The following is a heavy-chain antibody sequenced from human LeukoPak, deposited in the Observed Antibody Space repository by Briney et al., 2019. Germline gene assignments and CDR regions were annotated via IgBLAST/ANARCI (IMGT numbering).Heavy chain of an antibody. D-gene: IGHD3-10*01. CDR2: IIPSLEIV. V-gene: IGHV1-69*04. J-gene: IGHJ6*02. Sequence: SVKVSCKASGGSFNNYAINWARQAPGQGLEWMGRIIPSLEIVNYARKFQGRVTITADTSTNTAYMHLSSLKADDTAIFYCAKVLWFGEAYYHYGMDVWGQGTTVSVTS. CDR3: AKVLWFGEAYYHYGMDV. CDR1: GGSFNNYA.